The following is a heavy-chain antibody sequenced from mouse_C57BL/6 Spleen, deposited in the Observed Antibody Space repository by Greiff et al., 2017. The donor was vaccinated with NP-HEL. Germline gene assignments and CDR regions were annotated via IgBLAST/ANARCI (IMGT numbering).Heavy chain of an antibody. V-gene: IGHV1-80*01. Sequence: QVQLKESGAELVKPGASVKISCKASGYAFSSYWMNWVKQRPGKGLEWIEQIYPGDGDTNYNGKFKGKATLTADKSSSTAYMQLSSLTSEDSAVYFCARAYGSSFYWYFDVWGTGTTVTVSS. CDR2: IYPGDGDT. J-gene: IGHJ1*03. CDR3: ARAYGSSFYWYFDV. D-gene: IGHD1-1*01. CDR1: GYAFSSYW.